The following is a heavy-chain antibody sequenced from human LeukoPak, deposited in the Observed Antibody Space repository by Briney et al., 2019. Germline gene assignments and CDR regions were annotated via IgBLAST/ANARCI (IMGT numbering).Heavy chain of an antibody. CDR2: IIPIFGTA. D-gene: IGHD1-1*01. J-gene: IGHJ3*02. Sequence: GASVKVSCKASGGTFSSYAISWVRQAPRQWLEWMGGIIPIFGTANYAQKFQGRVTITADESTSTAYMELSSLRSDDTAVYYCARRTGDAFDIWGQGTMVTVSS. CDR3: ARRTGDAFDI. V-gene: IGHV1-69*13. CDR1: GGTFSSYA.